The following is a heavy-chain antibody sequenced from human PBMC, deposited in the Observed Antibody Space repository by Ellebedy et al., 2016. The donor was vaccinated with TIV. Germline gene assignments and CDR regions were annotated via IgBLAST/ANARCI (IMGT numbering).Heavy chain of an antibody. J-gene: IGHJ4*02. Sequence: SETLSLXXSVSGGSISSGGYYWSWIRQHPEKGLEWIGYIFYSGSTHYNPSLKSRLTISVDTSKNQFSLKLSSVTAADTAVYYCARMRRGNWNDVVSPFDYWGQGTLVTVSS. V-gene: IGHV4-31*03. CDR1: GGSISSGGYY. CDR2: IFYSGST. D-gene: IGHD1-1*01. CDR3: ARMRRGNWNDVVSPFDY.